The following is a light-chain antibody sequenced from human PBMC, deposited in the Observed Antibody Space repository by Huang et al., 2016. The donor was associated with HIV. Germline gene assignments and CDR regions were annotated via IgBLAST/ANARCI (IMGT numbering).Light chain of an antibody. Sequence: EIVMTLSPATLSVSPGERVTLSCRASLRVSDKLAWYQQKPGQAPRLLIYGASNRATGIPARFSGSGSGTEFTLTISSLQSEDFAVYFCQQYYNWPSFTFGPGTKVDIK. CDR1: LRVSDK. CDR2: GAS. V-gene: IGKV3-15*01. J-gene: IGKJ3*01. CDR3: QQYYNWPSFT.